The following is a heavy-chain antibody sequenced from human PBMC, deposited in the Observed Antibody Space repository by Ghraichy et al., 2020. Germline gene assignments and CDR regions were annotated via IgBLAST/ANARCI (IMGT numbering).Heavy chain of an antibody. CDR1: GYTFTSYD. V-gene: IGHV1-8*01. Sequence: ASVKVSCKASGYTFTSYDINWVRQATGQGLEWMGWMNPNSGNTGYAQKFQGRVTMTRNTSISTAYMELSSLRSEDTAVYYCARLRTYCGGDCYLPSDAFDIWGQGTMVTVSS. CDR3: ARLRTYCGGDCYLPSDAFDI. CDR2: MNPNSGNT. J-gene: IGHJ3*02. D-gene: IGHD2-21*02.